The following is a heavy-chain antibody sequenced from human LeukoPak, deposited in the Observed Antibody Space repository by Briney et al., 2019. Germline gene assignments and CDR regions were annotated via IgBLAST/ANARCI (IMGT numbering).Heavy chain of an antibody. J-gene: IGHJ3*02. CDR1: GGTFFSYA. CDR3: ARGEIQLWLNRGAFDI. Sequence: SVKVSCKASGGTFFSYATSWVRHAPGEGLEWMGRIIPIFGTAKFAQKFQGGVTLSTDESTRTAFMGLSSLRSENTAVYYCARGEIQLWLNRGAFDIWGQVTMVTVSS. D-gene: IGHD5-18*01. V-gene: IGHV1-69*05. CDR2: IIPIFGTA.